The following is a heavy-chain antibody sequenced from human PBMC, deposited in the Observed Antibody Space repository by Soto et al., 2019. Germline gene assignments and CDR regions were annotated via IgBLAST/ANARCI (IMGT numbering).Heavy chain of an antibody. CDR3: AGTTSHQWYYMDV. CDR2: TYYRSRWYN. V-gene: IGHV6-1*01. CDR1: GDSVSSNSAA. J-gene: IGHJ6*03. Sequence: QVQLQESGPGLVKPSQTLSLTCAISGDSVSSNSAAWNWIRQSPSRGLEWLGRTYYRSRWYNDYAVSVRSRITVNPDTSKDQCSLQLTSVTPEDTAVYYCAGTTSHQWYYMDVWGKGTTVTVSS. D-gene: IGHD1-7*01.